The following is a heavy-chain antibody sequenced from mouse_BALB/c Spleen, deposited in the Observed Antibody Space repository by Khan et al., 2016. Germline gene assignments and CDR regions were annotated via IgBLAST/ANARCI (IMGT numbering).Heavy chain of an antibody. Sequence: EVQLLETGGGLVQTKGSLKLSCVASGFTFNTNAMNWVRQAPGKGLEWVARIRNKSNNYATYYADSVKDRFTISRDDSQNMLYLQMNNLKTEDTAMYYGVKSDGYSFTYWGQGTLVTVSA. D-gene: IGHD2-3*01. CDR3: VKSDGYSFTY. J-gene: IGHJ3*01. V-gene: IGHV10S3*01. CDR2: IRNKSNNYAT. CDR1: GFTFNTNA.